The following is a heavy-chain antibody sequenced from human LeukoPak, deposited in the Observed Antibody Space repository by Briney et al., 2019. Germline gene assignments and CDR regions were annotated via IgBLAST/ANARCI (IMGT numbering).Heavy chain of an antibody. V-gene: IGHV4-39*01. D-gene: IGHD6-13*01. J-gene: IGHJ4*02. CDR1: GGSISSSSYY. Sequence: SETLSLTCTVSGGSISSSSYYWGWIRQPPGKGLEWIGSIYYSGSTYYNPSLKSRVTISVDTSKNQFSLKLSSVTAADTAVYYCARGRSSWYGVGSSRSFDYWGQGTLVTVSS. CDR3: ARGRSSWYGVGSSRSFDY. CDR2: IYYSGST.